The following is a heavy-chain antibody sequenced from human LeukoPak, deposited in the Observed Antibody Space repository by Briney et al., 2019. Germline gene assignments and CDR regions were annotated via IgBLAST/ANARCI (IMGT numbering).Heavy chain of an antibody. CDR2: ISGSGDNT. CDR1: RFTFSAYS. D-gene: IGHD6-13*01. CDR3: ARGGILYGLDV. Sequence: PGGSLRLSCAASRFTFSAYSMTWVRQAPGKGLEWVSAISGSGDNTYYADSVEGQFTISRDNSKNTLYLQMSSLRAEDTAAYFCARGGILYGLDVWGQGTTVTVSS. V-gene: IGHV3-23*01. J-gene: IGHJ6*02.